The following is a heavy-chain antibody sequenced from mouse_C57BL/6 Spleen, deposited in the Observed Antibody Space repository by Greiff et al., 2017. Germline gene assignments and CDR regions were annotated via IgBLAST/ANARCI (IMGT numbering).Heavy chain of an antibody. Sequence: VQLKESGPGLVKPSQSLSLTCSVTGYSITSGYYWNWIRQFPGNKLEWMGYISYDGSNNYNPSLKNRISITRDTSKNQFFLKLNSVTTEDTATYYCARDLEDYYGSSYGAYWGQGTLVTVSA. CDR1: GYSITSGYY. V-gene: IGHV3-6*01. CDR3: ARDLEDYYGSSYGAY. CDR2: ISYDGSN. D-gene: IGHD1-1*01. J-gene: IGHJ3*01.